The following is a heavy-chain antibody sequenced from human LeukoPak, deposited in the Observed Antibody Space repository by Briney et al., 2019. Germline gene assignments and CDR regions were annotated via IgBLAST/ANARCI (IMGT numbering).Heavy chain of an antibody. CDR1: GDSISIGGYC. D-gene: IGHD3-10*01. CDR3: ARDPGRGGNFDS. V-gene: IGHV4-31*03. CDR2: IYYSGNT. Sequence: SQTLSLTCTVSGDSISIGGYCWNWIRQHPGKGLEWLGYIYYSGNTFYNPSLMGRIAISVDTSKNQFSLKLTSVTSADTAIYYCARDPGRGGNFDSWGQGSLVTVSS. J-gene: IGHJ4*02.